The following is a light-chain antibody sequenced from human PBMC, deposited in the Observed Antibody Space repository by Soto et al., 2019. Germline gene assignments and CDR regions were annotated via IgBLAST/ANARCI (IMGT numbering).Light chain of an antibody. CDR2: SNN. J-gene: IGLJ1*01. Sequence: QLVLSQPPSASGTPGQRVTISCSGSSSNIGISNVNWYQQLPGTAPKLIIYSNNQRPSGVPDRFSGSKSGTSASLAISGLQNEDEADYDSVAWERSLIGDVFGPGTNLTVL. V-gene: IGLV1-44*01. CDR3: VAWERSLIGDV. CDR1: SSNIGISN.